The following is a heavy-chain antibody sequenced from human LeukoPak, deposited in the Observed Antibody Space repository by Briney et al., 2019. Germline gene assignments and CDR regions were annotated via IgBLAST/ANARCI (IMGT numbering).Heavy chain of an antibody. Sequence: SETLSLTCTVSGGSISSNYWSWIRQPPGKGLEWIAYINYSGSTNYKSSLKSRVTISVDTSKNQFSLKLSSVTAADTAFYYCARRIAPADSFDIWGQGRMVTVSS. CDR1: GGSISSNY. V-gene: IGHV4-59*01. J-gene: IGHJ3*02. CDR2: INYSGST. CDR3: ARRIAPADSFDI. D-gene: IGHD6-13*01.